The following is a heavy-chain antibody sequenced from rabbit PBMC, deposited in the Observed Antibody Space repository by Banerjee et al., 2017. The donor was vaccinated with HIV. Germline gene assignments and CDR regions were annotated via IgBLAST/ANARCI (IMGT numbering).Heavy chain of an antibody. CDR2: IYSSNGDK. CDR1: GFSFSNKYV. D-gene: IGHD6-1*01. J-gene: IGHJ6*01. CDR3: GRDRDGDAGYGSLAL. V-gene: IGHV1S43*01. Sequence: QEQLEESGGDLVKPEGSLTLTCTASGFSFSNKYVMCWVRQAPGKGLELIACIYSSNGDKWYASWVNGRFTISRSTSLNTVDLKMTSLTVADTATYFCGRDRDGDAGYGSLALWGPGTLVTVS.